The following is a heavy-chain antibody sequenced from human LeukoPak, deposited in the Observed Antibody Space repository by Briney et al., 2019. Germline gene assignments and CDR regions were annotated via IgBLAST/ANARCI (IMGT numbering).Heavy chain of an antibody. V-gene: IGHV3-43*02. CDR2: ISGDGGST. J-gene: IGHJ3*02. Sequence: PGGSLRLSCAASGFTFSSYGMHWVRQAPGKGLEWVSLISGDGGSTYYADSVKGRFTISRDNSKNSLYLQMNSLRTEDTALYYCAKDYYDYVWGSYRNDAFDIWGQGTMVTVSS. CDR3: AKDYYDYVWGSYRNDAFDI. CDR1: GFTFSSYG. D-gene: IGHD3-16*02.